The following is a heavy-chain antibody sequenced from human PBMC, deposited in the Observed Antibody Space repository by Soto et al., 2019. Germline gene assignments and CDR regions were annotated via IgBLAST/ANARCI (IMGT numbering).Heavy chain of an antibody. J-gene: IGHJ4*02. D-gene: IGHD6-13*01. CDR2: ISGSGGST. CDR3: AKPLAGAAATYCPFDY. CDR1: GFTFSSYA. Sequence: LRLSCAASGFTFSSYAMSWVRQAPGKGLEWVSAISGSGGSTYYADSVKGRFTISRDNSKNTLYLQMNSLRAEDTAVYYCAKPLAGAAATYCPFDYWGQGTLVTVSS. V-gene: IGHV3-23*01.